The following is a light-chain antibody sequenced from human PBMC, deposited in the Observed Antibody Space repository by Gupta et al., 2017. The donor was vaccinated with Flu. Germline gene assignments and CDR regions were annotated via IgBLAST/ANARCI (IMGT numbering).Light chain of an antibody. CDR2: AAS. Sequence: AIQLTQSHSSLSASVGDRVTITCRASQGIRNDLGWYQQKPGKAPKLLIYAASSLQSGVPSRFSGSGSGTDFTLTISSLQPEDFATYYCLQEYNYPPTFGGGTKVEIK. CDR1: QGIRND. V-gene: IGKV1-6*01. CDR3: LQEYNYPPT. J-gene: IGKJ4*01.